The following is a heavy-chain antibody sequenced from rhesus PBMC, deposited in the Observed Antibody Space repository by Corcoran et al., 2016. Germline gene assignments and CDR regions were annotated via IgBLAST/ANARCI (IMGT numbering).Heavy chain of an antibody. CDR2: IFGSGGST. CDR3: ARRPRYLDWLSPRGGFDY. CDR1: GGSISSSNW. Sequence: QVQLQESGPAVVKPSETLSLTCAVSGGSISSSNWWSWIRQSPGKGLEWIGGIFGSGGSTQDNPSLKRRVTISIDTSKNQFSRKLSSVTAADTAEYYCARRPRYLDWLSPRGGFDYWGQGVLVTVFS. D-gene: IGHD3-3*01. J-gene: IGHJ4*01. V-gene: IGHV4-93*02.